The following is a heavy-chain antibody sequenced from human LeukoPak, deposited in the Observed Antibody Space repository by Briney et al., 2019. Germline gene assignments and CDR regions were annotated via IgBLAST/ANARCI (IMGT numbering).Heavy chain of an antibody. Sequence: PGGSLRLSCAASGFTVSSNYMSWVRQAPGKGLEWVSVIYAGGSTHYADSVKGRFTISRDNSKNTLYLQMNSLRAEDTAVYYCAKSGGSYYSTLDSWGQGTLVTVSS. CDR1: GFTVSSNY. J-gene: IGHJ4*02. CDR3: AKSGGSYYSTLDS. CDR2: IYAGGST. D-gene: IGHD1-26*01. V-gene: IGHV3-66*01.